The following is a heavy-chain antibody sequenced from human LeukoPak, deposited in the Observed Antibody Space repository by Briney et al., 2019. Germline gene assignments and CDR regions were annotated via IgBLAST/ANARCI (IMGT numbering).Heavy chain of an antibody. CDR3: VKRNSFYLDY. CDR1: GFIFSNYG. CDR2: IGYDGSNK. J-gene: IGHJ4*02. Sequence: PGGSLRLSCAVSGFIFSNYGMHWVRQAPGKGLEWGAFIGYDGSNKYYADSAKGRFTVSRDNSKNTLYLEMNSLRGEDTAVYYCVKRNSFYLDYWGQGTLVTVPS. D-gene: IGHD1-7*01. V-gene: IGHV3-30*02.